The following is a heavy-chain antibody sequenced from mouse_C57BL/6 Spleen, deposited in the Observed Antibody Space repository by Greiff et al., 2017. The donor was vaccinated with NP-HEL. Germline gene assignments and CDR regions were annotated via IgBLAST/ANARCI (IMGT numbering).Heavy chain of an antibody. CDR1: GYTFTDYY. CDR2: INPNNGGT. CDR3: ARLGAFPVVATDYAMDY. V-gene: IGHV1-26*01. D-gene: IGHD1-1*01. J-gene: IGHJ4*01. Sequence: EVQLQQSGPELVKPGASVKISCKASGYTFTDYYMNWVKQSHGKSLEWIGDINPNNGGTSYNQKFKGKATLTVDKSSSTAYMELRSLTSEDSAVYYCARLGAFPVVATDYAMDYWGQGTSVTVSS.